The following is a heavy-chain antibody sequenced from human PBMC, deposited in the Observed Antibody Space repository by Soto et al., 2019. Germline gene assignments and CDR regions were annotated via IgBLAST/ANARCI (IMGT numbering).Heavy chain of an antibody. CDR2: INDRGSI. J-gene: IGHJ2*01. V-gene: IGHV4-34*01. CDR1: GGSFSGYY. Sequence: QVQLQQWGAGPLRPLETLSLTCGVSGGSFSGYYLAWIRQSPGKGLEWIGEINDRGSINYNPFLKSRVSISVDTSKNHYYLNLRSVTAADTAVYYCARESHDILTGPPWVWYFDLWGRGTLVTVSS. CDR3: ARESHDILTGPPWVWYFDL. D-gene: IGHD3-9*01.